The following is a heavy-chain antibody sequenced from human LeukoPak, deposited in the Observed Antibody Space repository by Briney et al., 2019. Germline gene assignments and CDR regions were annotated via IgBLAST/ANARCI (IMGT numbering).Heavy chain of an antibody. Sequence: PGGSLRLSCAASGFTFSSYWMHWVRQAPGKGLVWVSRINTDGSSTSYADSVKGRFTISRDNAKNSLYLQMSSLRTEDTALYYCAKDMSSGIVAADMDYWGQGTLVTVSS. CDR2: INTDGSST. V-gene: IGHV3-74*01. CDR1: GFTFSSYW. CDR3: AKDMSSGIVAADMDY. D-gene: IGHD6-13*01. J-gene: IGHJ4*02.